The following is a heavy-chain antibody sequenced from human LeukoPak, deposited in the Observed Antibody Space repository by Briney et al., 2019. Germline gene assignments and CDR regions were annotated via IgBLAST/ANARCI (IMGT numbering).Heavy chain of an antibody. Sequence: PGGSLRLSCSASGFTFGSYSMNWVRQAPGKGLEWVSYISSSSTTIYYADSVKGRFTISRDNAKNSLCLQMNSLRVADTAVYYCARGPYKDFWSGYSDYWGQGTLVTVSS. J-gene: IGHJ4*02. CDR3: ARGPYKDFWSGYSDY. CDR1: GFTFGSYS. CDR2: ISSSSTTI. V-gene: IGHV3-48*01. D-gene: IGHD3-3*01.